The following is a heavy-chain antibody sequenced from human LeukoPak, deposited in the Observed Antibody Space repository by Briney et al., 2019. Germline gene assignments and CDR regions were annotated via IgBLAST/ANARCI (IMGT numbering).Heavy chain of an antibody. CDR2: INPNSGGT. CDR3: ARENSSSWHFDY. D-gene: IGHD6-13*01. V-gene: IGHV1-2*02. J-gene: IGHJ4*02. CDR1: GYTFTGYY. Sequence: ASVTVSCTASGYTFTGYYMHWVRPAPGQGLEWMGWINPNSGGTNYAQKFQGRVTMTRDTSISTAYMELSRLRSDDTAVYYCARENSSSWHFDYWGQGTLVTVSS.